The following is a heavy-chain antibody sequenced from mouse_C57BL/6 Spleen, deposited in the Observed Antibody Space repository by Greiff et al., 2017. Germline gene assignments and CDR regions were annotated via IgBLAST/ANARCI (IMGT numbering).Heavy chain of an antibody. CDR1: GYTFTSYW. V-gene: IGHV1-69*01. Sequence: QVQLQQPGAELVMPGASVKLSCKASGYTFTSYWMHWVKQRPGQGLEWIGEIDPSDSYTNYNQKFKGKSTLTVDKSSSTAYMQLSSLTSEDSAVYYCARGGYGNYEHIDVWGTGTTVTVSS. D-gene: IGHD2-1*01. CDR3: ARGGYGNYEHIDV. J-gene: IGHJ1*03. CDR2: IDPSDSYT.